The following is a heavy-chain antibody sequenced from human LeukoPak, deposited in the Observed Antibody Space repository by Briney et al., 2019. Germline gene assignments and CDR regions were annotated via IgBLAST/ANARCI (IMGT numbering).Heavy chain of an antibody. V-gene: IGHV4-59*01. Sequence: PSETLSLTCSVSGGPISSYYWSWIRQPPGKRLEWIGYISCSGSTLYNPSLESRVTISVDTSKNRFSLQLRSVTAADTAVYYCARGMSSSWPGRVDYWGQGTLVTVSS. CDR2: ISCSGST. CDR1: GGPISSYY. D-gene: IGHD6-13*01. CDR3: ARGMSSSWPGRVDY. J-gene: IGHJ4*02.